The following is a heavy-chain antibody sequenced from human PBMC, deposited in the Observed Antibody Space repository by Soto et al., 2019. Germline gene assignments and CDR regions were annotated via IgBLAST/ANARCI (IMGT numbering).Heavy chain of an antibody. D-gene: IGHD3-22*01. CDR1: GGTFSSYA. CDR3: ARGLYYYDSSGYYLYYFDY. V-gene: IGHV1-69*13. CDR2: IIPIFGTA. Sequence: SVKVSCKASGGTFSSYAISWVRQAPGQGLEWMGGIIPIFGTANYAQKFQGRVTITADESTSTAYMELSSLRSEDTAVYYCARGLYYYDSSGYYLYYFDYWGQGTLVTVSS. J-gene: IGHJ4*02.